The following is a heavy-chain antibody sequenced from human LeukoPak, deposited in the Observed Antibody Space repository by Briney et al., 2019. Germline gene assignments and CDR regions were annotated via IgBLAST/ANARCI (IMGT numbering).Heavy chain of an antibody. J-gene: IGHJ4*02. V-gene: IGHV3-49*04. CDR2: IRSRGYGGAT. D-gene: IGHD3-16*01. Sequence: QPGRSLRLSCTASGFNFGDYGVSWVRQAAGKGLGWVVFIRSRGYGGATEYAASVKGRFTVSRDDSRSIAYLQMDSLETEDTAVYYCARGSTVSGAKYYFGFWGQGTLVTVSS. CDR3: ARGSTVSGAKYYFGF. CDR1: GFNFGDYG.